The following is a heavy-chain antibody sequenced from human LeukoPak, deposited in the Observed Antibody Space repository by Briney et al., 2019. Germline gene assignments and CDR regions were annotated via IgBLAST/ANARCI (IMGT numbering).Heavy chain of an antibody. V-gene: IGHV1-69*01. D-gene: IGHD1-7*01. CDR1: AGTFSSNA. CDR3: ATLELRYYYYMDV. J-gene: IGHJ6*03. Sequence: GSSVKVSCKASAGTFSSNAITWVRQAPGQGLEWMGGIIPILGTANYVQKFQGRVTITADESTSIAYMELSSLRSEDTAVYYCATLELRYYYYMDVWGKGTTVTVSS. CDR2: IIPILGTA.